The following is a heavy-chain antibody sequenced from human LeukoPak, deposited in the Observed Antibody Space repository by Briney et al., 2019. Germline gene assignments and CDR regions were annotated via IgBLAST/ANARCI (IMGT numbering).Heavy chain of an antibody. J-gene: IGHJ6*03. V-gene: IGHV4-34*01. CDR1: GGSFSGYY. CDR2: INHSGST. Sequence: SETLSLTCAVYGGSFSGYYWSWIRQPPGKGLGWIGEINHSGSTNYNPSLKSRVTISVDTSKNQFSLKLSSVTAADTAVYYCARGRSPYYYGSGSYFYYYYYYMDVWGKGTTVTVSS. D-gene: IGHD3-10*01. CDR3: ARGRSPYYYGSGSYFYYYYYYMDV.